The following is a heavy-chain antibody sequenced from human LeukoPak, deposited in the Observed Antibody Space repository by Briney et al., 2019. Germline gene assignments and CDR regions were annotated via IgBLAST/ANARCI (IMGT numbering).Heavy chain of an antibody. J-gene: IGHJ4*02. CDR1: GFTFSSYW. Sequence: GGSLRLSCAASGFTFSSYWLTWVRQAPGKGLEWVANIKQDGSEKFYVDSVKGRFTISRDSAKNSLYLQMNSLRAEDTAVYYCTRDPRRLDYWGQGTLVTVSS. CDR2: IKQDGSEK. CDR3: TRDPRRLDY. V-gene: IGHV3-7*03.